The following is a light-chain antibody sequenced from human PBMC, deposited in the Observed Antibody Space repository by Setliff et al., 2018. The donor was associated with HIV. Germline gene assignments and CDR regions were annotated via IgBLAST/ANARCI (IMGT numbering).Light chain of an antibody. CDR1: SNDVGGSNY. CDR3: SSYRNITTPGVI. V-gene: IGLV2-14*01. Sequence: QSVLTQPASVSESPGQSITISCTGTSNDVGGSNYVSWYQQHPGKAPKLMIYEVSNRPSGVSNRFSGSKSGNTASLTISGLRAEDEADYYCSSYRNITTPGVIFGGGTQRTVL. J-gene: IGLJ2*01. CDR2: EVS.